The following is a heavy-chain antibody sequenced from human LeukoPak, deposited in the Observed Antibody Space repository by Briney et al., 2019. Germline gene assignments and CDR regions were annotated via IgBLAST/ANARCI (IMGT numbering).Heavy chain of an antibody. J-gene: IGHJ5*02. Sequence: GASVKVSCKASGGTFSSYAISWVRQAPGQGLEWMGGIIPIFGTANYAQKFQGRVTITADESTSTAYMELSSLRSEDTAVYYCARPLTYYYDSSGFYPPFDPWGQGTLVTVSS. V-gene: IGHV1-69*13. CDR2: IIPIFGTA. CDR1: GGTFSSYA. CDR3: ARPLTYYYDSSGFYPPFDP. D-gene: IGHD3-22*01.